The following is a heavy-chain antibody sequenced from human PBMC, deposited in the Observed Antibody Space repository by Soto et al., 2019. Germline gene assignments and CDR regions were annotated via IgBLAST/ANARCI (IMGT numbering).Heavy chain of an antibody. D-gene: IGHD3-10*01. CDR3: ARRGYYGSGSYYTHYYYYYGMDV. Sequence: GESLKISCKGSGYSFTSYWISWVRQMPGKGLEWMGRIDPSDSYTNYSPSFQGHVTISADKSISTAYLQWSSLKASDTAMYYRARRGYYGSGSYYTHYYYYYGMDVWGQGTTVTVSS. V-gene: IGHV5-10-1*01. J-gene: IGHJ6*02. CDR1: GYSFTSYW. CDR2: IDPSDSYT.